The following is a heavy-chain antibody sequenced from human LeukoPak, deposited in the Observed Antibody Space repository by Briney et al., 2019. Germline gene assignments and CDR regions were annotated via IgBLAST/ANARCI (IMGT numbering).Heavy chain of an antibody. V-gene: IGHV3-53*01. CDR2: IYSGGST. J-gene: IGHJ4*02. CDR3: AREDYYGSGSPDY. Sequence: GGSLRLSCAASGFTFSSYAMSWVRQAPGKGLEWVSVIYSGGSTYYADSVKGRFTISRDNSKNTLYLQMNSLRAEDTAVYYCAREDYYGSGSPDYWGQGTLVTVSS. D-gene: IGHD3-10*01. CDR1: GFTFSSYA.